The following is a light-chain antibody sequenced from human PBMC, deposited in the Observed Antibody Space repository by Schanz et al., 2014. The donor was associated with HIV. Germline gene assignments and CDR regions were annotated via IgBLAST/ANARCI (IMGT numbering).Light chain of an antibody. V-gene: IGLV2-8*01. CDR1: GTDVGGYNY. CDR3: SSYSSEGSPYV. Sequence: QSALTQPPSASGSPGQSVTISCTGTGTDVGGYNYLPWYQHHPGEAPKLIIYEVTKRPSGVPDRFSGSKSGRTASLTISGLQAEDEADYYCSSYSSEGSPYVIGTGTKLTVL. CDR2: EVT. J-gene: IGLJ1*01.